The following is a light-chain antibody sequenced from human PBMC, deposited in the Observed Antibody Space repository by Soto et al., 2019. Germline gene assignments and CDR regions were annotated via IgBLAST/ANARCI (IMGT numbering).Light chain of an antibody. J-gene: IGLJ1*01. CDR3: CSYVGKNTYV. CDR2: HVS. Sequence: QSALTQPPSASGSPGQSVTISCTGAGTDVGQYNYVSWYQQHPGKAPKLLIHHVSRRPSGVPARFSGSKSGNTASLTVSGPQTEDGAYYYCCSYVGKNTYVFGTGTKLTVL. CDR1: GTDVGQYNY. V-gene: IGLV2-8*01.